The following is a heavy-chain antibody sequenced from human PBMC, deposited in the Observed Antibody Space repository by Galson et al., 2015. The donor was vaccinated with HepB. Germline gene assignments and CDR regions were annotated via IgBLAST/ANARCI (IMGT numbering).Heavy chain of an antibody. J-gene: IGHJ4*02. D-gene: IGHD5-12*01. Sequence: SVKVSCKASGYIFTSFAMHWIRQAPGQRLEWMGWINAGNGNTKYSQKFQARVTIARATSASTVYMELSSLRYEDTAIYFCARPNIRGYSGYDPSFDLWGQGTLVTVSS. V-gene: IGHV1-3*01. CDR2: INAGNGNT. CDR3: ARPNIRGYSGYDPSFDL. CDR1: GYIFTSFA.